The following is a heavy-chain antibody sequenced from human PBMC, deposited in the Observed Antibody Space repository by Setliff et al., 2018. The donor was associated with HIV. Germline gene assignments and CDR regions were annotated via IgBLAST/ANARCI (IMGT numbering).Heavy chain of an antibody. D-gene: IGHD2-2*02. Sequence: ASVKVSCKASGYTFNNYAMHWVRQAPGQRLEWLGWITGDNDNTKYSEKFKGRVTITRDSSASTAYMELSSLTSEDTAVYYCATERYQLRYNSYYYYYGMDVWGQGTTGTVSS. CDR2: ITGDNDNT. CDR3: ATERYQLRYNSYYYYYGMDV. V-gene: IGHV1-3*01. CDR1: GYTFNNYA. J-gene: IGHJ6*02.